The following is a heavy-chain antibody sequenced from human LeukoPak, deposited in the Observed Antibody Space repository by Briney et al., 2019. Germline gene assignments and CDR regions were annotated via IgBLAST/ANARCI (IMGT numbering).Heavy chain of an antibody. CDR3: AELGITMIGGV. Sequence: GGSLRLSCAASGFTFSSYVMSWVRQAPGKGLEWASAISSSGSTIYYADSVKGRFTISRDNAKNSLYLQMNSLRAEDTAVYYCAELGITMIGGVWGKGTTVTISS. D-gene: IGHD3-10*02. CDR2: ISSSGSTI. V-gene: IGHV3-48*03. CDR1: GFTFSSYV. J-gene: IGHJ6*04.